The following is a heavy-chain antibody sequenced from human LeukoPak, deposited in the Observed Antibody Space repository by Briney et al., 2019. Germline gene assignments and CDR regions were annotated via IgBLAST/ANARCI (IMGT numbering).Heavy chain of an antibody. CDR2: ISGSGGST. Sequence: PGGSLRLSCAASGFTFSSYAMSWVRQAPGKGLEWVSAISGSGGSTYYADSVKGRFTISRDNSKNTLYLQMNSLRAEDTAVYYCAEAVVYGDAAFDYWGQGTLVTVSS. D-gene: IGHD4-17*01. CDR3: AEAVVYGDAAFDY. V-gene: IGHV3-23*01. J-gene: IGHJ4*02. CDR1: GFTFSSYA.